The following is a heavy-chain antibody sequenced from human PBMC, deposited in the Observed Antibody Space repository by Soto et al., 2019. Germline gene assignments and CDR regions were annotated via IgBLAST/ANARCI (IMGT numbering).Heavy chain of an antibody. CDR3: ARLLGSTTSPYYYYYMDV. Sequence: PGESLKISCKGSGYSFTSYWIGWVRQMPGKGLEWMGIIYPGDSDTRYSPSFQGQVTISADKSISTAYLQWSSLKASDTAMYYCARLLGSTTSPYYYYYMDVWGKGTTVTVSS. CDR1: GYSFTSYW. J-gene: IGHJ6*03. CDR2: IYPGDSDT. D-gene: IGHD2-2*01. V-gene: IGHV5-51*01.